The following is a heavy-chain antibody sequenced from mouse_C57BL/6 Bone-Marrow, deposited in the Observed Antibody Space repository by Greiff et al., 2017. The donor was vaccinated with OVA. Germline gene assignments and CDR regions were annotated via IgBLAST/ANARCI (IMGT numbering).Heavy chain of an antibody. D-gene: IGHD2-5*01. CDR2: IHPNSGST. J-gene: IGHJ4*01. V-gene: IGHV1-64*01. CDR3: ASYYSNYLGVYAMDY. Sequence: QVQLQQPGAELVKPGASVKLSCKASGYTFTSYWMHWVKQRPGQGLEWIGMIHPNSGSTNYNEKFKSKATLTVDKSSSTAYMQLSSLTSEDSAVYYCASYYSNYLGVYAMDYWGQGTSVTVSS. CDR1: GYTFTSYW.